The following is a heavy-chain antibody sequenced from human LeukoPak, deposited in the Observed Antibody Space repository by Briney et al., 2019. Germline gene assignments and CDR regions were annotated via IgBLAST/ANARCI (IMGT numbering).Heavy chain of an antibody. CDR3: ARDSGDYPYYFDS. CDR1: GGSISSGIYS. CDR2: IYHTGHT. V-gene: IGHV4-30-2*01. Sequence: PSQTLSLTCAVSGGSISSGIYSWNWIRQPPGMGLEWIGYIYHTGHTYYNPSLKSRVTISVDRSKNLFSLKLSSVTAADTAVYYCARDSGDYPYYFDSWGQGALVTVSS. J-gene: IGHJ4*02. D-gene: IGHD3-10*01.